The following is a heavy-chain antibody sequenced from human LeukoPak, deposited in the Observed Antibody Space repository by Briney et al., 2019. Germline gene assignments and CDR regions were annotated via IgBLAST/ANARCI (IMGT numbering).Heavy chain of an antibody. D-gene: IGHD4-17*01. Sequence: ASVKVSCKASGYTFTSYGISWVRQAPGQGLEWMGWISAYNGNINYAQKLQGRVTMTTDTSTSTAYMELRSLRSDDTAVYYCARDEGNYGDSIFDYWGQGTLVTVSS. V-gene: IGHV1-18*01. CDR2: ISAYNGNI. CDR1: GYTFTSYG. CDR3: ARDEGNYGDSIFDY. J-gene: IGHJ4*02.